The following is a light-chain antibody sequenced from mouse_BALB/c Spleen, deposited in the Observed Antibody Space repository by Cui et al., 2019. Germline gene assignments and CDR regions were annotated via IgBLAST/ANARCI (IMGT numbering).Light chain of an antibody. CDR3: LQYDEFPLT. J-gene: IGKJ5*01. CDR1: QDINSY. Sequence: DIKMTQTPSSIYPSLGERVTITCKASQDINSYLSWFQQKPGKSPKTLIYRANRLLDGVPTRFSGSGSGQDYSLTISSLEYEDMGIYYCLQYDEFPLTFGAGTKLELK. CDR2: RAN. V-gene: IGKV14-111*01.